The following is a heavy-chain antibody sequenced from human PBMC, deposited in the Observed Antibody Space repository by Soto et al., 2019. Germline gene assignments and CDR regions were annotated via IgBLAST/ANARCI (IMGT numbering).Heavy chain of an antibody. CDR3: TRAGGSYYFDF. D-gene: IGHD3-10*01. V-gene: IGHV3-7*01. CDR1: GFTFSSLW. J-gene: IGHJ4*02. Sequence: PGGSLRLSCAASGFTFSSLWMSWVRQAPGKGLEWVANIKPDGSDQYYVDSVKGRFTISRDNARNSLYLQMNSLRGDDTAVYYCTRAGGSYYFDFWGQGTLVTVS. CDR2: IKPDGSDQ.